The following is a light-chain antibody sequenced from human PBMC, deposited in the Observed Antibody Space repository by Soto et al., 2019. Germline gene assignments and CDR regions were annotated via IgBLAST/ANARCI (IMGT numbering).Light chain of an antibody. Sequence: PGERATLSCRASPSVRSYFAWYQQKPGQAPRLLIYDASTRAAGIPARFSGSGSGTDFTITISGLEPEDFAVYYCQQRSAWPLTFGGGTKVDIK. V-gene: IGKV3-11*01. CDR2: DAS. CDR3: QQRSAWPLT. J-gene: IGKJ4*01. CDR1: PSVRSY.